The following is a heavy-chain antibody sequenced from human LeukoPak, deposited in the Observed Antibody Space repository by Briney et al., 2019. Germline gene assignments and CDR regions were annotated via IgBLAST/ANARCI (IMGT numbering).Heavy chain of an antibody. D-gene: IGHD3-10*01. V-gene: IGHV1-2*02. CDR3: ARPLESGSYFFDY. J-gene: IGHJ4*02. CDR1: GYTFTGYY. Sequence: ASVKVSCKASGYTFTGYYMHWVRQAPGQGLEWMGWINPNSGGTNYAQKFQGRVTMTRDTSISTAYMELSRLRSDDTAVYYCARPLESGSYFFDYWGQGTLVTVSS. CDR2: INPNSGGT.